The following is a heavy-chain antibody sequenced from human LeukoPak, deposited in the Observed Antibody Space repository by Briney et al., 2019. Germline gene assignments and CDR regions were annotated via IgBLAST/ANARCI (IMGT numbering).Heavy chain of an antibody. CDR3: ARGFFTSTVTTPYYYYYYMDV. J-gene: IGHJ6*03. CDR2: INTNTGNP. D-gene: IGHD4-17*01. Sequence: ASVKVSCKASGYTFTSYAMNWVRQAPGQGLEWMGWINTNTGNPTYAQGFTGRFVFSLDTSVSTAYLQISSLKAEDTAVYYCARGFFTSTVTTPYYYYYYMDVWGKGTTVTVSS. CDR1: GYTFTSYA. V-gene: IGHV7-4-1*02.